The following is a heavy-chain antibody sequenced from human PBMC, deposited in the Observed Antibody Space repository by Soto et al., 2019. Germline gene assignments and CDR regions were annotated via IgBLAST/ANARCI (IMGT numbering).Heavy chain of an antibody. CDR1: GSSFSSYA. CDR2: ISAGGDGT. V-gene: IGHV3-23*01. D-gene: IGHD1-26*01. CDR3: ADGGRYPYY. Sequence: VGSLRLSCAASGSSFSSYAMGWVRQAPGKGLDWVSSISAGGDGTYYADSVRGRFTISRDNSKNTVYLQMTSLRADDTAVYYCADGGRYPYYWGPGTLVTVSS. J-gene: IGHJ4*02.